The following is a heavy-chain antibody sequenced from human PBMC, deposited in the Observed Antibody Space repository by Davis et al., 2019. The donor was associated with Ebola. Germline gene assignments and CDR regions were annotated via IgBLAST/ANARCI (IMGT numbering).Heavy chain of an antibody. CDR3: ARHDYGDSHFDY. CDR2: ISGPGTST. Sequence: GESLKISCAASGFTFSSFAMSWLRQAPGKGLEWVSSISGPGTSTYYAESVKGRFTISRDNSKNTLFLQMNSLRAEDTAVYYCARHDYGDSHFDYWGQGTLVTVSS. J-gene: IGHJ4*02. V-gene: IGHV3-23*01. CDR1: GFTFSSFA. D-gene: IGHD4-17*01.